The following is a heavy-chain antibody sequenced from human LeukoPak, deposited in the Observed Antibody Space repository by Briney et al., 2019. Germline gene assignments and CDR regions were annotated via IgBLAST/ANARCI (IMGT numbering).Heavy chain of an antibody. D-gene: IGHD2-8*01. CDR2: IIPIFGTA. Sequence: SVKVSCKASGGTFSSYAISWVRQAPGQGLELMGRIIPIFGTANYAQKFQGRVTITTDESTSTAYMELSSLRSEDTAVYYCARESCTNGVCEYSYYYYMDVWGKGTTVTVSS. J-gene: IGHJ6*03. CDR3: ARESCTNGVCEYSYYYYMDV. V-gene: IGHV1-69*05. CDR1: GGTFSSYA.